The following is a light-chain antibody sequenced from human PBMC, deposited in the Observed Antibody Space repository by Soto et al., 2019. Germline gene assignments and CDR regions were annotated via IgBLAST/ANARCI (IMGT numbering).Light chain of an antibody. Sequence: DIQMTQSPSSLSASVGDRVTITCRASQSISNYLNWYQQKIGKAPKLLIYASSSLQSGVPSRFSGSGSGTDFTLTISSLQPEDFATYYCQQSYSTPLTFGGGTKVEIK. V-gene: IGKV1-39*01. CDR2: ASS. CDR3: QQSYSTPLT. CDR1: QSISNY. J-gene: IGKJ4*01.